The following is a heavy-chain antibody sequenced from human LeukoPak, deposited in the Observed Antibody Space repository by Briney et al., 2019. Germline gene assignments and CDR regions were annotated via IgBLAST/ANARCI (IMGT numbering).Heavy chain of an antibody. V-gene: IGHV1-46*01. J-gene: IGHJ4*02. CDR1: GYTFTSYY. Sequence: GASVKVSCKASGYTFTSYYMHWVRQAPGQGLEWMGIINPSGGSTSYAQKFQGRVTMTRDTSTSTVYMELSSPRSEDTAVYYCATEYSSSFFDYWGQGTLVTVSS. D-gene: IGHD6-6*01. CDR2: INPSGGST. CDR3: ATEYSSSFFDY.